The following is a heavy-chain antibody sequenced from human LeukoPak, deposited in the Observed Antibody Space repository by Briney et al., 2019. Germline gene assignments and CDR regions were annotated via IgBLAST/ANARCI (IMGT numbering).Heavy chain of an antibody. D-gene: IGHD6-19*01. CDR2: IKSDGSNT. CDR3: ARADVAVAGTDYYYYYGMDV. CDR1: GFTFKSYA. V-gene: IGHV3-74*01. Sequence: SGGSLRLSCSASGFTFKSYAMHWVRQAPGKGLVWVSRIKSDGSNTGYADSVKGRFTISRDNAKNTLFLQMNSLRAEDTAVYYCARADVAVAGTDYYYYYGMDVWGQGTTVTVSS. J-gene: IGHJ6*02.